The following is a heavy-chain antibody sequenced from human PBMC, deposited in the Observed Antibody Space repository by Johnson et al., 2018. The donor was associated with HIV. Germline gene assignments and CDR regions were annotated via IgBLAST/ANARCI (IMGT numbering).Heavy chain of an antibody. CDR3: AKDRDSSSPNDAFDI. J-gene: IGHJ3*02. CDR1: GFIFSSYW. Sequence: VQLVESGGGLVQPGGSLRLSCAASGFIFSSYWMHWVRQAPGKGLEWVCGINWNGGSTDYVDSVKGRFIISRDNSKNTLYLQMNSLRAEDTAVYYCAKDRDSSSPNDAFDIWGQGTMVTVSS. CDR2: INWNGGST. D-gene: IGHD6-6*01. V-gene: IGHV3-23*04.